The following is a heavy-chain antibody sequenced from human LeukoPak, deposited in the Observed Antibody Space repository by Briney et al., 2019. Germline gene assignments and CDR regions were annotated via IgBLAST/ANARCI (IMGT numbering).Heavy chain of an antibody. J-gene: IGHJ4*02. D-gene: IGHD4-17*01. CDR1: GYIFSNYW. V-gene: IGHV5-10-1*01. CDR2: IDPIDSYT. CDR3: ARQTTVTAQSDY. Sequence: GESLRISCKGPGYIFSNYWISWVRQMPGKGLDWMGRIDPIDSYTNYSPSFQGHVTMSVDKSTSTAYLQWSSLKASDTAMYYCARQTTVTAQSDYWGQGTLVTVSS.